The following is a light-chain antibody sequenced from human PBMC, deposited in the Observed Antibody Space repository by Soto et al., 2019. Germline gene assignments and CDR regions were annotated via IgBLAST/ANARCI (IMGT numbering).Light chain of an antibody. V-gene: IGKV3D-11*03. CDR2: GAS. CDR3: QESPRT. Sequence: EIVLTQSPATLSLSPGERATLSCRASQRVSSNLAWYQQKPGQAPRLLIYGASTRATGIPARFSGSGSGTDFTLTISRLEPEDFAVYYCQESPRTFGQGTKVDIK. CDR1: QRVSSN. J-gene: IGKJ1*01.